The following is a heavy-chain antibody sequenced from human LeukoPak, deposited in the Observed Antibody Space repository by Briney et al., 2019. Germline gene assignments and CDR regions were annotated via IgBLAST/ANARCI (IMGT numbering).Heavy chain of an antibody. CDR1: GFTFSDYY. CDR2: ISSSGSTI. CDR3: ARGPRYCSSTSCYGGAGY. J-gene: IGHJ4*02. D-gene: IGHD2-2*01. Sequence: GGSLRLSCAASGFTFSDYYMSWIRQAPGKGLEWVPYISSSGSTIYYADSVKGRFTISRDNAKSSLYLQMNSLRAEDTAVYYCARGPRYCSSTSCYGGAGYWGQGTLVTVSS. V-gene: IGHV3-11*01.